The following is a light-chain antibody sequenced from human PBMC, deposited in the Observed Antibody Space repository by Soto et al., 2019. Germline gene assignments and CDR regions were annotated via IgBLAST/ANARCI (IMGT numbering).Light chain of an antibody. CDR1: QSVSSY. CDR2: DVS. V-gene: IGKV3-11*01. Sequence: EIVLTQSPATLSLSPGERATLSCRASQSVSSYLAWYQQKPGQAPRLLMYDVSNRAPGIPARFSGSGSGTDVTLTISSLEPEDSAFYYCQQRAKWPPLTFGGGTKVEIK. J-gene: IGKJ4*01. CDR3: QQRAKWPPLT.